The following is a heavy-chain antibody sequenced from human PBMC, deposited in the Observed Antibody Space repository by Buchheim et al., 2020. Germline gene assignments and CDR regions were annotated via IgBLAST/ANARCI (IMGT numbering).Heavy chain of an antibody. CDR3: ARWSNGCSGGSCYSGFDY. D-gene: IGHD2-15*01. Sequence: QLQLQESGPGLVKPSETLSLTCTVSGGSISSSSYYWGWIRQPPGKGLEWIGSIYYSGSTYYNPSLKSRVTISVDTSTNQFSLKLSSVTAADTAVYYCARWSNGCSGGSCYSGFDYWGQGTL. V-gene: IGHV4-39*01. CDR2: IYYSGST. CDR1: GGSISSSSYY. J-gene: IGHJ4*02.